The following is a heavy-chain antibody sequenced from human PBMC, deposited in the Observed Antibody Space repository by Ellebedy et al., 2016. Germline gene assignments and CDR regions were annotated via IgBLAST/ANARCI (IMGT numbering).Heavy chain of an antibody. Sequence: GESLKISXAASGFTFNVAGMTWVRQAPGKGLEWVATIVFSGTAAYYSDSVKGRFIISRDNVKNSLFLQMNSLRVEDTAVYYCARDGSEWSRDVWGQGTLVTVSS. CDR3: ARDGSEWSRDV. D-gene: IGHD3-3*01. V-gene: IGHV3-21*01. CDR1: GFTFNVAG. CDR2: IVFSGTAA. J-gene: IGHJ4*02.